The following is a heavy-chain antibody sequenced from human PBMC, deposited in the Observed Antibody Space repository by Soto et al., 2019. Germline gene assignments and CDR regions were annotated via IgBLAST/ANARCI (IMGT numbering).Heavy chain of an antibody. J-gene: IGHJ4*02. D-gene: IGHD2-2*01. CDR2: TYYRSKWYN. V-gene: IGHV6-1*01. CDR1: GDSVSSNSAA. Sequence: SQTLSLTCAISGDSVSSNSAAWNWIRQSPSRGLEWLGRTYYRSKWYNDYAVSVKSRITINPDTSKNQFSLQLNSVTPEDTAVYYCARGSVVVPAAIGCFDYWGQGTLVTVSS. CDR3: ARGSVVVPAAIGCFDY.